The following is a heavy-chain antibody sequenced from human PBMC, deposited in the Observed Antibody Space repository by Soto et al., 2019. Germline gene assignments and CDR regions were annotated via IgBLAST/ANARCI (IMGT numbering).Heavy chain of an antibody. V-gene: IGHV4-34*01. D-gene: IGHD3-22*01. CDR3: STRAHDTNGYYGFDP. J-gene: IGHJ5*01. CDR1: GGSFSGHS. Sequence: PSETLSLTCAVSGGSFSGHSWTWIRQSPGKGLEWIGDINHSGRVNYSPSLKSRVTISLDTSKNQFSLTLSAVTAADTAMYYCSTRAHDTNGYYGFDPWGQGTLVTVSS. CDR2: INHSGRV.